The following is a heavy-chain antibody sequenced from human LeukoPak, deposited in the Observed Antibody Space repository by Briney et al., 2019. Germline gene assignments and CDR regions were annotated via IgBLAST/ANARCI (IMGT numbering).Heavy chain of an antibody. CDR2: INHSGST. CDR1: GGSFSGYY. J-gene: IGHJ4*02. V-gene: IGHV4-34*01. D-gene: IGHD2-2*01. Sequence: SETLSLTCAVYGGSFSGYYWSWIRQPPRKGLEWIGEINHSGSTNYNPSLKSRVTISVDTSKNQFSLKLSSVTAADTAVYYCARAGYQLPPGYWGQGTLVTVSS. CDR3: ARAGYQLPPGY.